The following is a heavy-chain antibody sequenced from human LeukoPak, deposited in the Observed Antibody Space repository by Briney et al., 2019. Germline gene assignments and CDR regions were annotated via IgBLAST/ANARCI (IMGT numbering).Heavy chain of an antibody. J-gene: IGHJ4*02. CDR1: GGTFSSYA. V-gene: IGHV1-69*04. Sequence: GASVKVACKASGGTFSSYAISWVRQAPGQGLEWMGRIIPILGIANYAQKFQGRVTITADKSTSTAYMELSSLRSEDTAVYYCARHQAYSSGWPPVYYFDYWGQGTLVTVSS. CDR2: IIPILGIA. CDR3: ARHQAYSSGWPPVYYFDY. D-gene: IGHD6-19*01.